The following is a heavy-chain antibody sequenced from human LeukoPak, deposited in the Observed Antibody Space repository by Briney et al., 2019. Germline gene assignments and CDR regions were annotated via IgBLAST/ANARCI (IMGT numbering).Heavy chain of an antibody. CDR1: GFTFSSYE. CDR2: ISSSGSTI. D-gene: IGHD3-22*01. J-gene: IGHJ4*02. Sequence: GGSLRLSCAASGFTFSSYEMNWVRQAPGKGLEWVSYISSSGSTIYYADSVKGRFTISRDNAKNSLYLQMNSLRAEDTAVYYCAREGEYYYDSSGYYFDYWGQGTLVTVSS. V-gene: IGHV3-48*03. CDR3: AREGEYYYDSSGYYFDY.